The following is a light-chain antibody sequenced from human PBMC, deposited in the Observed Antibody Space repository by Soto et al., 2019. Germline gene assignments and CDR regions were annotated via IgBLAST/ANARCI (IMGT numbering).Light chain of an antibody. CDR3: CSYAGDNFPYV. CDR2: EGS. V-gene: IGLV2-23*01. Sequence: QSALTQPASVSGSPGQSITISCTGTRSDVGSYNFVSWYQQHPGKAPKLIIYEGSKRPSGVSNRFSGSKSGITAALTISGLQADDEADYLCCSYAGDNFPYVFGTGTKLTVL. J-gene: IGLJ1*01. CDR1: RSDVGSYNF.